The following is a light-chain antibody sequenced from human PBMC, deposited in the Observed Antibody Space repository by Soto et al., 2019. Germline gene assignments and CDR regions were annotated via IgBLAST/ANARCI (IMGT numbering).Light chain of an antibody. Sequence: QSALTQRASVSGSPGQSITISCTGTSSDVGGYNFVSWYQQHPGKAPKLMIYDVSNRPSGVSTRFSGSKSGNTASLTISGLRAEDEADYYCNSYTTTSTLVFGGGTQLTVL. J-gene: IGLJ2*01. CDR2: DVS. CDR1: SSDVGGYNF. CDR3: NSYTTTSTLV. V-gene: IGLV2-14*01.